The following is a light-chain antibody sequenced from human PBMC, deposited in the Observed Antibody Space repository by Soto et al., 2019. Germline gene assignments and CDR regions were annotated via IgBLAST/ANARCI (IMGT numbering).Light chain of an antibody. CDR2: WAS. CDR3: QPSSSIPNP. V-gene: IGKV4-1*01. CDR1: QSVLYSSNNKNC. J-gene: IGKJ5*01. Sequence: DIVMTQSPDSLAVSLGERATINCKSSQSVLYSSNNKNCLAWFQKKPGQPPKLLIFWASTREFGVPDRFSGSGSVTDFTLPISILQPADVEVYYCQPSSSIPNPFCQGTRREI.